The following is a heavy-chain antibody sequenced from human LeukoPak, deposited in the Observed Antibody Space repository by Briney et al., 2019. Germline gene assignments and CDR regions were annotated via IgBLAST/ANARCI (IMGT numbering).Heavy chain of an antibody. J-gene: IGHJ1*01. CDR3: AREVYCSSTSCYTGYFQH. CDR1: GFTFSSYW. CDR2: IKQDGSEK. V-gene: IGHV3-7*01. D-gene: IGHD2-2*02. Sequence: PGGSLRLSCAAPGFTFSSYWMSWVRQAPGKGLEWVANIKQDGSEKYYVDSVKGRFTISRDSAKNSLYLQMNSLRAEDTAVYYCAREVYCSSTSCYTGYFQHWGQGTLVTVSS.